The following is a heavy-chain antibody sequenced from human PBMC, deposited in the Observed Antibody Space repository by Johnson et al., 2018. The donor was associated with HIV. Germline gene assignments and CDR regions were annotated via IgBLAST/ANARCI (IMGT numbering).Heavy chain of an antibody. V-gene: IGHV3-23*01. CDR1: GFTFSNYA. Sequence: VQLMESGGGVVQPGGSLRLSCAASGFTFSNYAMTWVRHVAGKGLEWVSAISSSGGGTYYADSVEGRFAISRDNSKNILYLQMNILRAEDTALYYCAKEGIIPTAASVGPPVDLDFWGQGTTVTVSS. J-gene: IGHJ3*01. CDR2: ISSSGGGT. CDR3: AKEGIIPTAASVGPPVDLDF. D-gene: IGHD4-17*01.